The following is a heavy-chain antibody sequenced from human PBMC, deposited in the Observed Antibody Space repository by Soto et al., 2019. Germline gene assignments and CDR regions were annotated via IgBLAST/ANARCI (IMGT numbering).Heavy chain of an antibody. Sequence: PGESLKISCKGSGYSFTKYWIGWVRQMPGKGLEWMGIIYPGDSDTRYSPSFQGQVIISADKSINTAYLQWSSLQASDTAIYYCARSYSVIYPPPCYIVYWGQGTLVTGSS. CDR3: ARSYSVIYPPPCYIVY. CDR2: IYPGDSDT. D-gene: IGHD1-26*01. J-gene: IGHJ4*02. V-gene: IGHV5-51*01. CDR1: GYSFTKYW.